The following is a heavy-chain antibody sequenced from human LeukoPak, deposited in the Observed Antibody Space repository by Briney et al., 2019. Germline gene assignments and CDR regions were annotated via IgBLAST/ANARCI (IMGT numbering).Heavy chain of an antibody. CDR2: IYHSGST. Sequence: SETLSLTCTVSGYSISSGYYWGWIRQPPGEGLEWIGSIYHSGSTYYNPSLKSRVTISVDTSKNQFSLKLSSVTAAATAVYYCARGLVRSGDNYWGQGTLVTVSS. D-gene: IGHD2-2*01. V-gene: IGHV4-38-2*02. CDR3: ARGLVRSGDNY. CDR1: GYSISSGYY. J-gene: IGHJ4*02.